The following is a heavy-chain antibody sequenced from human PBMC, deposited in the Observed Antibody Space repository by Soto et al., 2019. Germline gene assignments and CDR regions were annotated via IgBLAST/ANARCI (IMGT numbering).Heavy chain of an antibody. CDR3: AKDLYRRGYGGNPGAFDI. CDR1: GFTFSSYA. D-gene: IGHD4-17*01. Sequence: PGGSLRLSCAASGFTFSSYAMSWVRQAPGKGLEWVSAISGSGGSTYYADSVKGRFTISRDNSKNTLYLQMNSLRAEDTAVYYCAKDLYRRGYGGNPGAFDIWGQGTMVTVSS. J-gene: IGHJ3*02. CDR2: ISGSGGST. V-gene: IGHV3-23*01.